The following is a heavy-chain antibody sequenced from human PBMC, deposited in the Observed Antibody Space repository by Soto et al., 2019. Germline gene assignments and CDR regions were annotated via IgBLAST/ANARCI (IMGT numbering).Heavy chain of an antibody. CDR3: ARDRSIVVVPAAMGY. CDR2: INPNSGGT. J-gene: IGHJ4*02. D-gene: IGHD2-2*01. V-gene: IGHV1-2*02. CDR1: GYTFTGYY. Sequence: ASVKVSCKASGYTFTGYYMHWVRQAPGQGLEWMGWINPNSGGTNYAQKFQGRVTMTRDTSISTAYMELSRLRSDDTAVYYCARDRSIVVVPAAMGYWGQGTLVTVLL.